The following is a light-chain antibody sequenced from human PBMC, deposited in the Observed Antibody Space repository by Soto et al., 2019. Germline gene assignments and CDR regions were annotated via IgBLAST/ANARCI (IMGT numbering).Light chain of an antibody. CDR2: DAS. V-gene: IGKV3-11*01. CDR1: QSVSSY. J-gene: IGKJ5*01. Sequence: EIRLTQSPATLSLSPGERATLSCRASQSVSSYLAWYQQKPGQAPRLLIYDASNRATGIPARFSGSGSGTDFTLTISSLEPEDFAVYYCQQRSNWPPITLGQGTRLEIK. CDR3: QQRSNWPPIT.